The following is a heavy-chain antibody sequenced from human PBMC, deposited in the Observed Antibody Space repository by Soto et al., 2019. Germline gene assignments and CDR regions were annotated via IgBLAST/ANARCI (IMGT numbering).Heavy chain of an antibody. CDR3: ARDRESEHVGVVSATFDF. CDR2: ISYDGRNK. V-gene: IGHV3-30*04. J-gene: IGHJ4*02. CDR1: GFTFSSYA. D-gene: IGHD2-21*01. Sequence: QVQLVESGGGVVQPGRSLRLSCAASGFTFSSYAMHWVRQAPGKGLEWVAVISYDGRNKYYADSVKGRFTISRDNSKHTLYLQMNSRRAEDTAVYYWARDRESEHVGVVSATFDFWGQGTLVTVSS.